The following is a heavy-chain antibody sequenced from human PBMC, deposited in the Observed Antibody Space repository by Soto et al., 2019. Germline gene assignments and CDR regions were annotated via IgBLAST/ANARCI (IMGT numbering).Heavy chain of an antibody. D-gene: IGHD1-1*01. CDR2: ISDDGSTA. CDR3: ARGPRVSSTGTGAH. V-gene: IGHV3-74*01. Sequence: ETLSLSCAVSGFTFSAYWMHWVRQVPGKGLTWVSRISDDGSTATYADSVKGRFVISRDNAKNSLYLEMSTLRVDDSGLYYCARGPRVSSTGTGAHWGRGTLVTVSS. J-gene: IGHJ4*02. CDR1: GFTFSAYW.